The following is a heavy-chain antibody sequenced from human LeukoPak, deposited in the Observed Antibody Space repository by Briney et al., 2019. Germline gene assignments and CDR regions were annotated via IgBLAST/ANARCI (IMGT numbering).Heavy chain of an antibody. CDR3: TTETYSSSWYKLVRADWFDP. D-gene: IGHD6-13*01. Sequence: SGGSLRLSCAASGFTFSSYEMNWVRQAPGKGLEWVGRIKSKTDGGTTDYAAPVKGRFTISRDDSKNTLYLQMNSLKTEDTAVYYCTTETYSSSWYKLVRADWFDPWGQGTLVTVSS. CDR2: IKSKTDGGTT. CDR1: GFTFSSYE. V-gene: IGHV3-15*01. J-gene: IGHJ5*02.